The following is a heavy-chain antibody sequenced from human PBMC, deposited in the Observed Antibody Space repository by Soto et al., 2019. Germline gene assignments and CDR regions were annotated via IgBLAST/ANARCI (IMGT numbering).Heavy chain of an antibody. V-gene: IGHV4-61*01. CDR3: ARVSRSAGMAWSPRRYYFDY. CDR1: GDSVSSGSYY. D-gene: IGHD3-3*01. CDR2: IYYSGST. Sequence: ASETLSLTCTVSGDSVSSGSYYWSWIRQPPGKGLEWIGYIYYSGSTNYNPSLKSRVTISVDTSKNQFSLKLSSVTAADTAVYYCARVSRSAGMAWSPRRYYFDYWGQGTLVTVSS. J-gene: IGHJ4*02.